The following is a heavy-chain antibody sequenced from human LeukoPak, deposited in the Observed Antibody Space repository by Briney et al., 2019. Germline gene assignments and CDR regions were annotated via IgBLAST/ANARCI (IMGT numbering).Heavy chain of an antibody. CDR1: GDSITTTDHY. CDR2: IYYSGIT. J-gene: IGHJ4*02. CDR3: ASGWLRYYYFDT. Sequence: SETLSLTCTVSGDSITTTDHYWGWIRQSPEKGLEWMGNIYYSGITDNNPSLKSRAAISIDTSKNQFSLNLTSVTAADTAVYYCASGWLRYYYFDTWGQGTLVTVSS. D-gene: IGHD2-21*01. V-gene: IGHV4-39*07.